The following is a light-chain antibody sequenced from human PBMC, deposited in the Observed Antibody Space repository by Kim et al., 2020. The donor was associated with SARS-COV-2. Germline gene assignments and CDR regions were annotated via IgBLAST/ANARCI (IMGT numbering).Light chain of an antibody. CDR1: RGISRY. CDR3: QQYDTYPRT. J-gene: IGKJ4*01. Sequence: DIQISQSPSSLSASVGDKVTINCRASRGISRYVDWYQQKPGRAPTRLIYAASNLQSGVPSRFSGSGSGTDFTLTISSLQREDFATYYCQQYDTYPRTFGRGTKVDIK. V-gene: IGKV1-39*01. CDR2: AAS.